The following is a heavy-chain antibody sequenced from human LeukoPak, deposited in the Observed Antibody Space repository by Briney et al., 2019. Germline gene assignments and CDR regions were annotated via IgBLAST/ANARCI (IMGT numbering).Heavy chain of an antibody. J-gene: IGHJ4*02. CDR1: GFTFENYA. D-gene: IGHD2-21*01. V-gene: IGHV3-43*02. Sequence: GGSLRLSCAASGFTFENYAMHWVRQVPGKGLELVSLISGDGGRTYYADSVKGRFTISRDNSKNSLYLQMNSLRKEDTALYYCAKSYSSDGALDYWGQKTLGTLSS. CDR3: AKSYSSDGALDY. CDR2: ISGDGGRT.